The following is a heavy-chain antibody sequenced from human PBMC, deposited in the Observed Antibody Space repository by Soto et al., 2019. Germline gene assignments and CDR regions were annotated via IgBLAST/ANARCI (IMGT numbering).Heavy chain of an antibody. D-gene: IGHD2-15*01. CDR3: AREYCSAGSCYSIVPKFDP. CDR2: IIPIFGTA. V-gene: IGHV1-69*06. CDR1: GGTFSSYA. J-gene: IGHJ5*02. Sequence: QVQLVQSGAEVKKPGSSVKVSCKASGGTFSSYAISWVRQAPGQGLEWMGGIIPIFGTANYAQKFQGRVTITADKSTSTAYMELSSLRSEDTAVYYCAREYCSAGSCYSIVPKFDPWGQGTLVTVSS.